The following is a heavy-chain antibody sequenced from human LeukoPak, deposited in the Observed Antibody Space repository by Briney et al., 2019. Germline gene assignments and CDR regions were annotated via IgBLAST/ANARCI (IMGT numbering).Heavy chain of an antibody. Sequence: ASVTVSCKASGGTFSSYAISWVRQAPGQGLEWMGWINTNTGNPTYAQGFTGRFVLSLDTSVNTAYLEISSLKPEDTAVYYCARAAYCSDSSCYSWDWGQGTLVTVSS. D-gene: IGHD2-15*01. CDR2: INTNTGNP. CDR1: GGTFSSYA. CDR3: ARAAYCSDSSCYSWD. V-gene: IGHV7-4-1*02. J-gene: IGHJ4*02.